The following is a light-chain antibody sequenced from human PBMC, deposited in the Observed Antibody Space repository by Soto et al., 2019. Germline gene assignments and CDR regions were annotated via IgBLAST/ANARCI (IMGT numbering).Light chain of an antibody. J-gene: IGKJ1*01. Sequence: EIVMTQSPGTLSVSPGERATLSCRASQSVSSNLAWYQQKPGQAPRLRIYGASTRATGIPARFSGSGSGTEVTLAISSLQSEDFAVDYCQQYNNWPRTFGQGTKVEIK. V-gene: IGKV3-15*01. CDR1: QSVSSN. CDR3: QQYNNWPRT. CDR2: GAS.